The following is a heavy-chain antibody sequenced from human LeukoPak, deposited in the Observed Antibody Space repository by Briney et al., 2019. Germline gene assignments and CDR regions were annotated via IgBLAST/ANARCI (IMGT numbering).Heavy chain of an antibody. CDR3: AKDFHRLGEFDAFDI. CDR2: IRSKTHNYAT. V-gene: IGHV3-73*01. Sequence: GGSLRLSCAASGFTFSGSAMHWVRQTSGKGLEWVGYIRSKTHNYATLYAASVKGRFTISRDNAKNSLYLQMNSLRAEDTALYYCAKDFHRLGEFDAFDIWGQGTMVTVSS. J-gene: IGHJ3*02. CDR1: GFTFSGSA. D-gene: IGHD3-16*01.